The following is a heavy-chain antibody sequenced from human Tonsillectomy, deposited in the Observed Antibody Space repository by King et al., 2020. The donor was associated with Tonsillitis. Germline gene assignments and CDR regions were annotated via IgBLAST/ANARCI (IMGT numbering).Heavy chain of an antibody. J-gene: IGHJ6*02. V-gene: IGHV4-34*01. CDR2: INHSGST. D-gene: IGHD6-25*01. Sequence: VQLQQWGAGLLKPSETLSLTCAVYGGSFSGYYWSWIRQPPGKGLEWIGEINHSGSTNYNPSLKSRVTISVDTSKHQFSLKLSSVTAADTAVYYCARGRHGRLVLVGDYGMDVWGQGTTVTVSS. CDR3: ARGRHGRLVLVGDYGMDV. CDR1: GGSFSGYY.